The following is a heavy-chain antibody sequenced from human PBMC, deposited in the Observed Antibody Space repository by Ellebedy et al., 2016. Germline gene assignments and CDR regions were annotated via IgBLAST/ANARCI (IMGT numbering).Heavy chain of an antibody. V-gene: IGHV1-8*01. CDR2: MNPNSGNT. CDR1: GYTFTSYD. D-gene: IGHD3-10*01. CDR3: ARDYDGSGSSRGY. Sequence: ASVKVSCXASGYTFTSYDINWVRQATGQGLEWMGWMNPNSGNTSYAQKFQGRVTMTRNTSISTAYMELSSLRSEDTAVYYCARDYDGSGSSRGYWGQGTLVTVSS. J-gene: IGHJ4*02.